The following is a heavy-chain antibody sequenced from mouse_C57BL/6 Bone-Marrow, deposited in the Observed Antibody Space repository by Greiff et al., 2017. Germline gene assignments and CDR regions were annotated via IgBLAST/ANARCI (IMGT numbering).Heavy chain of an antibody. CDR1: GYTFTSYW. J-gene: IGHJ4*01. Sequence: QVQLQQPGAELVRPGTSVKLSCKASGYTFTSYWMHWVKQRPGQGLEWIGVIDPSDSYTNYNQKFKGKATLTVDTSSSTAYMQLSSLTSEDSAVYYYATLYYAMDYWGQGTSVTVSS. V-gene: IGHV1-59*01. CDR2: IDPSDSYT. CDR3: ATLYYAMDY.